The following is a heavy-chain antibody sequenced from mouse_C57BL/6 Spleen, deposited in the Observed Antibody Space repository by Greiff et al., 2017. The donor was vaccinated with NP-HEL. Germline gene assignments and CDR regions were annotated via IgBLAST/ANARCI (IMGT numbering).Heavy chain of an antibody. CDR3: ARDYDGYYGYWYFDV. J-gene: IGHJ1*03. D-gene: IGHD2-3*01. Sequence: EVQRVESGPGLVKPSQSLSLTCSVTGYSITSGYYWNWIRQFPGNKLEWMGYISYDGSNNYNPSLKNRISITRDTSKNQFFLKLNSVTTEDTATYYCARDYDGYYGYWYFDVWGTGTTVTVSS. CDR1: GYSITSGYY. CDR2: ISYDGSN. V-gene: IGHV3-6*01.